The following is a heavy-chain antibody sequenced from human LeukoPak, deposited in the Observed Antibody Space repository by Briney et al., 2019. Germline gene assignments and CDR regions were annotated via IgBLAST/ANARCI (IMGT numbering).Heavy chain of an antibody. J-gene: IGHJ5*02. CDR3: ARDYRIAAADNWFDP. CDR2: IYYSGST. CDR1: GGSISSYY. Sequence: PSETLSLTCTVSGGSISSYYWSLIRQPPGKGLEWIGYIYYSGSTNYNPSLKSRVTISVDTSKNQFSLKLSSVTAADTAVYYCARDYRIAAADNWFDPWGQGTLVTVSS. D-gene: IGHD6-13*01. V-gene: IGHV4-59*01.